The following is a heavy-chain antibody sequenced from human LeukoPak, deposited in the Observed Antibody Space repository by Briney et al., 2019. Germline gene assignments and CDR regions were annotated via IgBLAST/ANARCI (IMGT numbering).Heavy chain of an antibody. CDR2: ISWGGSNI. J-gene: IGHJ4*02. CDR3: ARDGGSHYFDF. V-gene: IGHV3-21*04. Sequence: GGSLRLSCAASGFTFSTYSMNWVRQAPGKGLEWVSSISWGGSNIYYADSVKGRFTISRDSAKNSLYLQMNSLRAEDTAVYYCARDGGSHYFDFWGQGTLVSVSS. D-gene: IGHD3-16*01. CDR1: GFTFSTYS.